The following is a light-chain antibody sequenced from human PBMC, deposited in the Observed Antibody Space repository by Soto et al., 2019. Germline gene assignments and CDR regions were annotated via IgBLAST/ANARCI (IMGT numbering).Light chain of an antibody. J-gene: IGKJ1*01. CDR1: QTISSY. CDR3: QQTYSTPRT. V-gene: IGKV1-39*01. CDR2: AAS. Sequence: DIQMTQSPSSLSASVGDRVTITCRASQTISSYLNWYQHKPGKAPKLLIYAASSLQSGVPSRFSGRGSGPDFSLTISSLQPEDFATYYCQQTYSTPRTFGKGTKVDIK.